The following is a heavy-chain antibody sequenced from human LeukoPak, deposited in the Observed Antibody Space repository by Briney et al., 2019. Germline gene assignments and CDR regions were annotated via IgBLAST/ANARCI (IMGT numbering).Heavy chain of an antibody. D-gene: IGHD6-13*01. CDR3: ARGKAAAATLDWFDP. J-gene: IGHJ5*02. Sequence: SETLSLTCTVSGGSISSYYWSWIRQPPGKGLEWIGYIYYSGSTNYIPSLKSRVTISVDTSKNQFSLKLSSVTAADTAVYYCARGKAAAATLDWFDPWGQGTLVTVSS. CDR2: IYYSGST. CDR1: GGSISSYY. V-gene: IGHV4-59*01.